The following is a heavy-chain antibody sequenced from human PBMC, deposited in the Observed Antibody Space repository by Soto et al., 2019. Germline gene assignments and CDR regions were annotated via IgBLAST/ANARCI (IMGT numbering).Heavy chain of an antibody. Sequence: PGESLKISCKGSGYSFTSYWIGWVRQMPGKGLEWMGIIYPGDSDPRYSPSFQGQVTISADQSISTAYLQWSSLKASDTAMYYCAGGGVRGVITRTRDYYGMDVWGQGTTVTVSS. CDR2: IYPGDSDP. J-gene: IGHJ6*02. CDR3: AGGGVRGVITRTRDYYGMDV. V-gene: IGHV5-51*01. D-gene: IGHD3-10*01. CDR1: GYSFTSYW.